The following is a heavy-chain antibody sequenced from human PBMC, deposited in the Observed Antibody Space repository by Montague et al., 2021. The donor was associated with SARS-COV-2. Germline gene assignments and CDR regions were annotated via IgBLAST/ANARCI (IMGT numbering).Heavy chain of an antibody. Sequence: SETLSLTCAVYTEAFNGYYWTWIRQPPGKGLEWIGDVSHPGSAKYNPSLKGRVTISVNTWRKQVSLRLTSMTAADTAVYFCARDLLPPRTAIKTNFFGLDAWGQGTPVIVSS. V-gene: IGHV4-34*01. D-gene: IGHD2-21*02. CDR3: ARDLLPPRTAIKTNFFGLDA. J-gene: IGHJ6*02. CDR2: VSHPGSA. CDR1: TEAFNGYY.